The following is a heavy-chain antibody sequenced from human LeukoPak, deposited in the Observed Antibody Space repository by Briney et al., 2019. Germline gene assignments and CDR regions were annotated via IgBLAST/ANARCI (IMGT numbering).Heavy chain of an antibody. Sequence: SETLSLTXTVSGYSISSGYYWGWIRQPPGKGLEWIGSIYHSGSTYYNPSLKSRVTISVDTSKNQFSLKLSSVTAADTAVYYCARDCDFWSGYYGGGGDYWGQGTLVTVSS. CDR1: GYSISSGYY. CDR2: IYHSGST. V-gene: IGHV4-38-2*02. D-gene: IGHD3-3*01. J-gene: IGHJ4*02. CDR3: ARDCDFWSGYYGGGGDY.